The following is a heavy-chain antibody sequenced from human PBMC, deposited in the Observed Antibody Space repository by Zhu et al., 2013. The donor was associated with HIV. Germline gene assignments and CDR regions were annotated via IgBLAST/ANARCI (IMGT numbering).Heavy chain of an antibody. V-gene: IGHV1-8*01. CDR1: GYTFTTYD. D-gene: IGHD3-3*01. CDR3: ARTLPYKDFWSGYPGWLDP. CDR2: MSPNSGNT. J-gene: IGHJ5*02. Sequence: QVQLVQSGAEVKKPGASVKVSCKASGYTFTTYDINWVRQATGQGLEWMGSMSPNSGNTGYAQKFQGRVTMTRDTSINTAYLELSSLRSEDTAVYYCARTLPYKDFWSGYPGWLDPWGQGTLVTVSS.